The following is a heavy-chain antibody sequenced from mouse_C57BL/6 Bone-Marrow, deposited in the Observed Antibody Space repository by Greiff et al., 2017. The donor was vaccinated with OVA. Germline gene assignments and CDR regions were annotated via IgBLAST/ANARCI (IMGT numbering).Heavy chain of an antibody. V-gene: IGHV1-50*01. J-gene: IGHJ3*01. Sequence: QVQLQQPGAELVKPGASVKLSCKASGYTFTSYWMQWVKQRPGRGLEWIGEIAPSDSDTNYNQKFKGKATLTVDTSSSTAYMQLSSLTSEDSAVYYWARGTYWGQGTLVTVSA. CDR3: ARGTY. CDR1: GYTFTSYW. CDR2: IAPSDSDT.